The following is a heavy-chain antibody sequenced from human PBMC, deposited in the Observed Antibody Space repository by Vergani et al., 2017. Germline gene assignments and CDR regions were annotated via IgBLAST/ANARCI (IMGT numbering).Heavy chain of an antibody. J-gene: IGHJ4*02. CDR1: GYSFINYG. CDR2: VSPYNGNT. D-gene: IGHD6-19*01. CDR3: AREQLLPIDYFDY. Sequence: QSQLVQSGDEVKKPGASVKVSCKPSGYSFINYGISWVRQAPGQGLEWLGWVSPYNGNTNYAQKLQGRVTMTTDTSTSTAYMELRSLRSDDTAVYYCAREQLLPIDYFDYWGQGTLVTVSS. V-gene: IGHV1-18*01.